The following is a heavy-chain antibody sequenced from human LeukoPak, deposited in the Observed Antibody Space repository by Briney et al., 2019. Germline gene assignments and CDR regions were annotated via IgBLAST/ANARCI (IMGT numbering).Heavy chain of an antibody. CDR3: AREGLRLGALSLYIDS. J-gene: IGHJ4*02. Sequence: PGGSLRLSCAASGFTVSSNYMSWVRQAPGKGLEWVSIIYSDGSTYYRDPVKGRFTISRDNSKNTLYLQMNSLRAEDTAVYYCAREGLRLGALSLYIDSWGQGTLVTVSS. CDR2: IYSDGST. D-gene: IGHD3-16*02. V-gene: IGHV3-66*01. CDR1: GFTVSSNY.